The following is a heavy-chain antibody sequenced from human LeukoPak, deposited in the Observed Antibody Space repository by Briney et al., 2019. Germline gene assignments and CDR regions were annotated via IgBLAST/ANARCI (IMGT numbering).Heavy chain of an antibody. CDR3: TAVRYCSRSSCQGGLDLFDP. V-gene: IGHV3-15*01. CDR2: IKSKTDGGTT. J-gene: IGHJ5*02. D-gene: IGHD2-2*01. Sequence: GESLKISCAASGFTFSNAWMSWVRQAPEKGLECVVRIKSKTDGGTTDYAAPVKGRFSISRDDSKNTLYLQMNSLKIADTDVYYCTAVRYCSRSSCQGGLDLFDPWGQGALVTVSS. CDR1: GFTFSNAW.